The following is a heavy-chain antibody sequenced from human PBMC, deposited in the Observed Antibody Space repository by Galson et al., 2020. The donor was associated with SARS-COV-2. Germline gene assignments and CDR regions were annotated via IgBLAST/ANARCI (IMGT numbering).Heavy chain of an antibody. CDR1: GFTFSSYW. D-gene: IGHD7-27*01. CDR2: IYSEGSST. J-gene: IGHJ4*02. Sequence: ALHGESLKISCAASGFTFSSYWMNWVRQAPGKGLVWVSRIYSEGSSTSYADSVKGRFTISGDNAKNTLYLQMNSLRAEDTAVYYCARGDMGNDYFDYWGQGTLVTVSS. V-gene: IGHV3-74*01. CDR3: ARGDMGNDYFDY.